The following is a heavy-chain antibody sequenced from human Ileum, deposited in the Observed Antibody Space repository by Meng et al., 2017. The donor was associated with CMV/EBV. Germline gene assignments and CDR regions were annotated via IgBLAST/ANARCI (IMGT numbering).Heavy chain of an antibody. CDR1: GFIFSDHY. J-gene: IGHJ5*02. V-gene: IGHV3-72*01. CDR2: ILNKPNGYAT. D-gene: IGHD3-10*01. CDR3: ARDSIKGGGFDH. Sequence: GESLKISCAASGFIFSDHYMDWFRQAPGKGLEWVGRILNKPNGYATQYAASVQGRFILSRDDSENSLFLQMNSLKTEDAALYRCARDSIKGGGFDHWGQGTLVTVSS.